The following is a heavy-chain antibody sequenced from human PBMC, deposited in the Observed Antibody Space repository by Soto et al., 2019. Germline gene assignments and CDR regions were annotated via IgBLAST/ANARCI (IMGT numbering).Heavy chain of an antibody. CDR2: ISYDGSNK. V-gene: IGHV3-30*18. J-gene: IGHJ4*02. CDR3: AKDGVVADRRSY. D-gene: IGHD2-15*01. Sequence: QVQLVESGGGVVQPGRSLRLSCAASGFTFSSYGMHWVRQAPGKGLEWVADISYDGSNKYYADSVKVRFTISRDNAKNTLYLQMNSLRAEDTAVYYCAKDGVVADRRSYWGQGTLVTVSS. CDR1: GFTFSSYG.